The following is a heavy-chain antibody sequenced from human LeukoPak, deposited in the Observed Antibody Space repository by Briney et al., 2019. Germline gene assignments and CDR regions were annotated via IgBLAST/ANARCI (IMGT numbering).Heavy chain of an antibody. CDR2: ISYDGSNK. D-gene: IGHD6-13*01. CDR3: AREGTGSSSGYYYGMDV. CDR1: GFTFSSYA. Sequence: GGSLRLSCAASGFTFSSYAMHWVRQAPGKGLEWVAVISYDGSNKYYADSVKGRFTISRDNSKNTLYLQMNSLRAEDTAVYYCAREGTGSSSGYYYGMDVWGQGTTVTVSS. J-gene: IGHJ6*02. V-gene: IGHV3-30-3*01.